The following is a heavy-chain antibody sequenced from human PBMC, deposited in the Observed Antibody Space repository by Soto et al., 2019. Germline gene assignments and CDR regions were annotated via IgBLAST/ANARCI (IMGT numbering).Heavy chain of an antibody. CDR3: AKGAPYSGYPYYFDY. V-gene: IGHV3-23*01. D-gene: IGHD5-12*01. CDR2: ISGSGGST. CDR1: GFTFSSYA. J-gene: IGHJ4*02. Sequence: VSLRLSCAASGFTFSSYAMSWVRQAPGKGLEWVSAISGSGGSTYYADSVKGRLTISRDNSKNTLYLQMNSLRAEDTAVYYCAKGAPYSGYPYYFDYWGQGTLVTVSS.